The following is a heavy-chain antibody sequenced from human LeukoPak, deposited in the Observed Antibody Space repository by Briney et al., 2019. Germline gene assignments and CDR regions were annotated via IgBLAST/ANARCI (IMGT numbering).Heavy chain of an antibody. CDR3: AKASVTTCRGAFCYPFDY. V-gene: IGHV3-74*01. CDR1: GFTFSSYW. CDR2: INSDGSST. Sequence: GGSLRLSCAASGFTFSSYWMHWVRQAPGKGLVWVSRINSDGSSTSYADSVKGRFTISRDSSKNTLFLQMNRLRPEDAAVYYCAKASVTTCRGAFCYPFDYWGLGTLVTVSS. J-gene: IGHJ4*02. D-gene: IGHD2-15*01.